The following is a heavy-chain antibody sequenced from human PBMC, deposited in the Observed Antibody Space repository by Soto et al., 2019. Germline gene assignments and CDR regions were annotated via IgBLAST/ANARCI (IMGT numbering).Heavy chain of an antibody. CDR3: AKCSAXXXXXHGMDV. CDR1: GFTFSSYA. V-gene: IGHV3-23*01. CDR2: ISGSGGST. D-gene: IGHD3-10*02. J-gene: IGHJ6*01. Sequence: GSLRLSCAASGFTFSSYARGWVRQAPGKGLEWVSAISGSGGSTYXADSVKGRFTISRDNSKDTLYLQMNSLRAEDTAVYYCAKCSAXXXXXHGMDVWGXGTTVXXSS.